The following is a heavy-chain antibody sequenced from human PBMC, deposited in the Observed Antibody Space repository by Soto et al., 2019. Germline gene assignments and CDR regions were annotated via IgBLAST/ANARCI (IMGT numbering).Heavy chain of an antibody. V-gene: IGHV3-23*01. CDR2: MSATGRTS. Sequence: PGGSLRLSCAASGFNLNHYAMTWVRQAPGKGPEWVSSMSATGRTSFYADSVKGRFTISRDTSTSTLYLQMNSVRVEDTAVYYCAKDPNGDYLGVFAFWGLGTMVTVSS. D-gene: IGHD4-17*01. J-gene: IGHJ3*01. CDR3: AKDPNGDYLGVFAF. CDR1: GFNLNHYA.